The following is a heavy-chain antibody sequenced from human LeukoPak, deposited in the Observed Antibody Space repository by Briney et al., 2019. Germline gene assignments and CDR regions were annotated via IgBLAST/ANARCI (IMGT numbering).Heavy chain of an antibody. CDR2: IYYSGST. V-gene: IGHV4-39*07. CDR3: ARVSWAHDFWSGHLFGS. CDR1: GGSISSTHYY. Sequence: NSSETLSLTCSVSGGSISSTHYYWGWIRQPPGKGLEWIGSIYYSGSTYSNPSLKSRVTISVDTSKNQFSLKLNSVSAADTAVYYCARVSWAHDFWSGHLFGSWGQGTLVTVSS. J-gene: IGHJ4*02. D-gene: IGHD3-3*01.